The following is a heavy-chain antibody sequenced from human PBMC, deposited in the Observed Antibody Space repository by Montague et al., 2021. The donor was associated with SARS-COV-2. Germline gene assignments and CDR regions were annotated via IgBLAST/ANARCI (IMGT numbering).Heavy chain of an antibody. J-gene: IGHJ4*02. CDR3: ARGGERSHLERPLDY. CDR2: IYYRGST. V-gene: IGHV4-59*01. D-gene: IGHD3-16*01. Sequence: SETLSLTCTVSGGSISSCYWSWIRQPPGKGLEWIGYIYYRGSTNYNPSPKSRVTISVDTSKNQFSLKLSSVTAADTAVYYCARGGERSHLERPLDYWGQGTLVTVSS. CDR1: GGSISSCY.